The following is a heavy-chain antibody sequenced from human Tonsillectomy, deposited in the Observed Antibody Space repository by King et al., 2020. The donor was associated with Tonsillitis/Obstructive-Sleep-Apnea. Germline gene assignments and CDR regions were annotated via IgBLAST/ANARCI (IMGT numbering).Heavy chain of an antibody. Sequence: VQLVESGGGVVQPGRSLRLSCAASGFTFSSYGMHWVRQAPGKGLEWVAVIWYDGSNKYYADSVKGRFTISRDNSKNTLYLQMNSLRAADTAVYYCARDGPGRRAFDIWGQGTMVTVSS. J-gene: IGHJ3*02. CDR2: IWYDGSNK. V-gene: IGHV3-33*01. D-gene: IGHD3-10*01. CDR3: ARDGPGRRAFDI. CDR1: GFTFSSYG.